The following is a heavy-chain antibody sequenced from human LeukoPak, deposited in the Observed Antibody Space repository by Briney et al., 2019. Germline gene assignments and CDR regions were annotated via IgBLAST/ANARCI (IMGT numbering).Heavy chain of an antibody. CDR2: ISSSSSYI. J-gene: IGHJ5*02. V-gene: IGHV3-21*01. D-gene: IGHD2-15*01. CDR1: GFTFSSYS. Sequence: GGSLRLSCAASGFTFSSYSMNWVRQVPGKGLEWVSSISSSSSYIYYADSVKGRFTISRDNAKNSLYLQMNSLRAEDTAVYYCARDELPDIVVVVAAENWFDPWGQGTLVTVSS. CDR3: ARDELPDIVVVVAAENWFDP.